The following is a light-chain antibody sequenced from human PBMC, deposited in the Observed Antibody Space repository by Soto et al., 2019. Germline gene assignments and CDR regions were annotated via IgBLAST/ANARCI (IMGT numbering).Light chain of an antibody. Sequence: QSVLTQPASVSGSPGQPITISCTGTSSDVGGYNYVSWYQQHPGKAPKLMIYDVSNRPSGVSNRFSGSKSGNTASLTISGLQAEAEDDYYCSSYTRSSTPRYVVFGGGTKVTVL. CDR2: DVS. J-gene: IGLJ2*01. V-gene: IGLV2-14*01. CDR3: SSYTRSSTPRYVV. CDR1: SSDVGGYNY.